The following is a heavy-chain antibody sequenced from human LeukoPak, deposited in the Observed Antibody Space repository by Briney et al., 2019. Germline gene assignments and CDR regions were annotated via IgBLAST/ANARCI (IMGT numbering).Heavy chain of an antibody. CDR1: GYTFIAYY. J-gene: IGHJ5*02. D-gene: IGHD3-3*01. CDR3: ARMGITIFGVVSWFDP. Sequence: ASVKVSCKASGYTFIAYYIHWVRQAPGQGLEWMGWISAYNGNTNYAQKLQGRVTMTTDTSTSTAYMELRSLRSDDTAVYYCARMGITIFGVVSWFDPWGQGTLVTVSS. CDR2: ISAYNGNT. V-gene: IGHV1-18*01.